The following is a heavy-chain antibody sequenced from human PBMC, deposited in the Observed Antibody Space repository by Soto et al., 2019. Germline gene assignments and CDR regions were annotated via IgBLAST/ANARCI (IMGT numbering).Heavy chain of an antibody. CDR2: ISSSSSTI. CDR1: GFTFSSYS. J-gene: IGHJ4*02. CDR3: ARHPSRGRFDY. D-gene: IGHD3-10*01. V-gene: IGHV3-48*01. Sequence: PGGSLRLSCAASGFTFSSYSMNWVRQAPGKGLEWVSYISSSSSTIYYADSVKGRFTISRDNAKNSLYLQMNSLRAEDTAVYYCARHPSRGRFDYWGQGTLVTVSS.